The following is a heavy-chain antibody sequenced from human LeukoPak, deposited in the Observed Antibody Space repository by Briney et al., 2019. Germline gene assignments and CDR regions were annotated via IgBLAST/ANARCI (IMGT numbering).Heavy chain of an antibody. CDR3: ARAHISSGWYHFDY. V-gene: IGHV3-30*03. CDR2: ISYDGSNK. J-gene: IGHJ4*02. CDR1: GFTFSSYG. Sequence: GRSLRLSCAASGFTFSSYGMHWVRQAPGKGLEWVAVISYDGSNKYYADSVKGRFTISRDNSKNTLYLQMNSLRAEDTAVYYCARAHISSGWYHFDYWGQGTLVTVST. D-gene: IGHD6-19*01.